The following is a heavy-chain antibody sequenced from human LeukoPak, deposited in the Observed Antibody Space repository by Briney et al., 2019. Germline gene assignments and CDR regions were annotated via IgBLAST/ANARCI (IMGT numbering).Heavy chain of an antibody. D-gene: IGHD3-10*01. J-gene: IGHJ5*02. CDR3: ARDEALRGYYGSGSYEGWFDP. V-gene: IGHV4-59*01. Sequence: SETLSLTCTVSGGSISSYYWSWIRQPPGKGLEWIGYIYYSGSTNYNPSLKSRVTTSVGTSKNQFSLKLSSVTAADTAVYYCARDEALRGYYGSGSYEGWFDPWGQGTLVTVSS. CDR1: GGSISSYY. CDR2: IYYSGST.